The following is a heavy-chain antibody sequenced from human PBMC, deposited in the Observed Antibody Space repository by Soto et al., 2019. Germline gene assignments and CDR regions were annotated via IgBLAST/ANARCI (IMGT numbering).Heavy chain of an antibody. D-gene: IGHD5-12*01. J-gene: IGHJ4*02. Sequence: SETLSLTCTVSGGSISSGGYYWSWIRQHPGKGLEWIGYIYYSGSTYYNPSLKSRVTISVDTSKNQFSLKLGSVTAADTAVYYCARTPRATTSYYFDYWGQGTLVTVSS. V-gene: IGHV4-31*03. CDR2: IYYSGST. CDR1: GGSISSGGYY. CDR3: ARTPRATTSYYFDY.